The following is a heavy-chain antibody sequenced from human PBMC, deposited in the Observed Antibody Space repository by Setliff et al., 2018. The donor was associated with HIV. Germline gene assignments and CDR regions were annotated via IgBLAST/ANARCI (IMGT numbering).Heavy chain of an antibody. CDR2: VSHTGST. J-gene: IGHJ6*03. D-gene: IGHD1-1*01. V-gene: IGHV4-34*01. Sequence: SETLSLTCAVYGGSLSGYYWRWIRQPPGKGLEWIGDVSHTGSTNYNPSLKSRITISADTPKNQFSLKLSSVTAADTAVYYCAREGTDYYYYYMDVWGKGTTVTVSS. CDR1: GGSLSGYY. CDR3: AREGTDYYYYYMDV.